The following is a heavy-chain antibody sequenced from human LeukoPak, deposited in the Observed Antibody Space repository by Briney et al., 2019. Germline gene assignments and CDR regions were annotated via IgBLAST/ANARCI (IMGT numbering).Heavy chain of an antibody. Sequence: PGRSLRLSCAASGFTFDDYAMHWVRQAPGKGLEWVSGISWNSGSIGYADSVKGRFTISRDNAKNSLYLQMNSLRAEDTAVYYCARVGFGELYSYFDYWGQGTLVTVSS. J-gene: IGHJ4*02. V-gene: IGHV3-9*01. D-gene: IGHD3-10*01. CDR3: ARVGFGELYSYFDY. CDR2: ISWNSGSI. CDR1: GFTFDDYA.